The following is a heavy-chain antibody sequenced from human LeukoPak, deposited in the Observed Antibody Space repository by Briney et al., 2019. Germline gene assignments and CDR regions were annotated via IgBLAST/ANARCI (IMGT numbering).Heavy chain of an antibody. Sequence: GGSLRLSCAASGFSVSSNYMSWVRQAPGKGLEWVSVIYSGGSTYYADSVKGRFTISRDNSKNTVYLQMNSLRAEDTAVYYCARERARGVSSPYFDYWGQGTLVTVSS. CDR3: ARERARGVSSPYFDY. D-gene: IGHD2-8*01. CDR2: IYSGGST. J-gene: IGHJ4*02. V-gene: IGHV3-66*01. CDR1: GFSVSSNY.